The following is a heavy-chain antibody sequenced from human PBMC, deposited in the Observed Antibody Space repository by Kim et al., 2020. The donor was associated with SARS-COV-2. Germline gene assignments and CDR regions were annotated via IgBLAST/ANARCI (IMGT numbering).Heavy chain of an antibody. J-gene: IGHJ5*02. CDR2: INHSGST. D-gene: IGHD3-3*01. CDR3: ARVGSGIFGVVTTFDP. V-gene: IGHV4-34*01. Sequence: SETLSLTCAVYGGSFSGYYWSWIRQPPGKGLEWIGEINHSGSTNYNPSLKSRVTISVDTSKNQFSLKLSSVTAADTAVYYCARVGSGIFGVVTTFDPWGQGTLVTVSS. CDR1: GGSFSGYY.